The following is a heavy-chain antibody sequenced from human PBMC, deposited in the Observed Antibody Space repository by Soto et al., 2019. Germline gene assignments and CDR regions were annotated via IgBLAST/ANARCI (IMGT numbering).Heavy chain of an antibody. CDR1: GGTFSSYA. J-gene: IGHJ5*02. CDR2: IIPIFGTA. D-gene: IGHD3-9*01. CDR3: ARDRYFDRENWFDP. V-gene: IGHV1-69*01. Sequence: VKVSCKASGGTFSSYAISWVRQAPGQGLEWMGGIIPIFGTANYAQKFQGRVTITADESTSTAYMELSSLRSEDTAVYYCARDRYFDRENWFDPWGEGTLVTVSS.